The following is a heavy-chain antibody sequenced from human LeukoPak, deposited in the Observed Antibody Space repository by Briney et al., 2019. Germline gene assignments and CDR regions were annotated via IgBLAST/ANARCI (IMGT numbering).Heavy chain of an antibody. CDR2: IYYTGST. V-gene: IGHV4-59*08. D-gene: IGHD6-6*01. CDR3: ARHRAYSSSSPFDY. CDR1: GGSISSLY. J-gene: IGHJ4*02. Sequence: SETLSLTCSVSGGSISSLYWSWIRQPPGKGLEWIGYIYYTGSTNYNPSLKSQVTMFVDMSKNQFSLRLSSVTAADTAVYYCARHRAYSSSSPFDYWGQGTLVTVSS.